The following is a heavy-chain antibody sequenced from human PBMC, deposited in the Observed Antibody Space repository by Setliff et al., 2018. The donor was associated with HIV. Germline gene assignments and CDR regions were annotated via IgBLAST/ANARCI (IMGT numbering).Heavy chain of an antibody. V-gene: IGHV1-69*05. CDR3: ARDGLLVAGIRFDY. CDR2: IIPAFGTA. CDR1: GGPFSSYA. J-gene: IGHJ4*01. D-gene: IGHD6-19*01. Sequence: SVKVSCKTSGGPFSSYAVSWVRQAPGQGLEWMGGIIPAFGTANYAQKFQGRATITTDESTSTAYMELSGLRSEDTAAYFCARDGLLVAGIRFDYWGQGTLVTVSS.